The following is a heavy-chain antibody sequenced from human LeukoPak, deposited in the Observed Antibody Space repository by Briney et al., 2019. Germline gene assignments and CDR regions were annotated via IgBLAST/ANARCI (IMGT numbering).Heavy chain of an antibody. V-gene: IGHV4-30-4*08. CDR1: GGSISSGDYY. Sequence: PSQTLSLTCTVSGGSISSGDYYWSWIRQPPGKGLEWIGYIYYGGSTYYNPSLKSRVTISVDTSKNQFSLKLSSVTAADTAVYYCARCVLYYDQYEELYFDYWGQGTLVTVSS. J-gene: IGHJ4*02. CDR3: ARCVLYYDQYEELYFDY. D-gene: IGHD3-22*01. CDR2: IYYGGST.